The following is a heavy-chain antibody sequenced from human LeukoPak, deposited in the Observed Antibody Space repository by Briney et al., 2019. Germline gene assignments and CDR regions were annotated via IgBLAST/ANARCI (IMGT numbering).Heavy chain of an antibody. Sequence: PGGSLRLSCAASGFTFSSYAMSWVRQAPGKGLEWVSTISSSGGSTYYADSVKGRFTISRDNSKSTLYLQMNSLRAEDTAVYYCAKDLSRTYSEFDYWGQGTLVTVSS. CDR3: AKDLSRTYSEFDY. CDR2: ISSSGGST. V-gene: IGHV3-23*01. J-gene: IGHJ4*02. CDR1: GFTFSSYA. D-gene: IGHD1-26*01.